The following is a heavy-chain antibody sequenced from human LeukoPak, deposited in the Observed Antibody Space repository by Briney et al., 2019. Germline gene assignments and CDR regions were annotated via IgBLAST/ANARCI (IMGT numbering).Heavy chain of an antibody. V-gene: IGHV1-8*01. J-gene: IGHJ4*02. CDR1: GYTFTSYD. CDR3: ARGQRLRFLEWLYYFDY. CDR2: MNPNSGNT. Sequence: ASVKVSCKASGYTFTSYDINWVRQATGQGLEWMGWMNPNSGNTGYAQKFQGRVPMTRNTSISTAYMELSSLRSEDTAVYYCARGQRLRFLEWLYYFDYWGQGTLVTVSS. D-gene: IGHD3-3*01.